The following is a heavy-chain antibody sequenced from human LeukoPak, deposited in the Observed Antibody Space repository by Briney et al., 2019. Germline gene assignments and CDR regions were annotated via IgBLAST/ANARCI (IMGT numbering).Heavy chain of an antibody. CDR2: IYPNSGGS. V-gene: IGHV1-2*06. CDR1: GFPLTAYY. Sequence: ASVKVSCKASGFPLTAYYIHWVRQAPGQGLEWMGRIYPNSGGSNYAQRFQGRVAMTWDTSIATVYMQLSRLTSDDTAVYYCARDWWGPDRTPAANWFDSWGQGTLVTVSS. J-gene: IGHJ5*01. D-gene: IGHD2-21*02. CDR3: ARDWWGPDRTPAANWFDS.